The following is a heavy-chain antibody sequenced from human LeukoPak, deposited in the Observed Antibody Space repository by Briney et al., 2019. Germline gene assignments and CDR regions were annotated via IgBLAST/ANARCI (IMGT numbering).Heavy chain of an antibody. V-gene: IGHV3-66*01. J-gene: IGHJ3*02. D-gene: IGHD2-15*01. Sequence: GGSLRLSCAASGFTVTSNYMTWVRQAPGKGLEWVSLIYSGDYTYSADSVKGRFTISRDNSKNTLHLQMNSLRAEDTAVYYCARGAAGDALDIWGQGTMVTVSS. CDR2: IYSGDYT. CDR3: ARGAAGDALDI. CDR1: GFTVTSNY.